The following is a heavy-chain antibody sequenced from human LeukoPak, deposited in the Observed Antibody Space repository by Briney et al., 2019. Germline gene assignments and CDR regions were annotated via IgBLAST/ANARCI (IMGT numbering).Heavy chain of an antibody. V-gene: IGHV3-23*01. CDR1: GFTLSTYA. D-gene: IGHD5-18*01. J-gene: IGHJ4*02. Sequence: AGGSLRLSCAASGFTLSTYAMSWVRQAPGKGLEWGSAINGIGGSTYYADSVKGRSPISRDDSQNPLYLQMTSLRADDTAVYYCAKAQITRLYSYAHGEGYYFDYWGQGALFTVSS. CDR3: AKAQITRLYSYAHGEGYYFDY. CDR2: INGIGGST.